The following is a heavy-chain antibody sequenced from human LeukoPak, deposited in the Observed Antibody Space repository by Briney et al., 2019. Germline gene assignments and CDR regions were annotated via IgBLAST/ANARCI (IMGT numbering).Heavy chain of an antibody. Sequence: ASVKVSCKASGYTFTSYGISWVRQAPGQGLEWMGWISAYNGNANYAQKLQGRVTMTTDTSTSTAYMELRSLRSDDTAVYYCARDRIAAAGKDYYYHGMDVWGQGTTVTVSS. CDR2: ISAYNGNA. V-gene: IGHV1-18*01. D-gene: IGHD6-13*01. CDR3: ARDRIAAAGKDYYYHGMDV. J-gene: IGHJ6*02. CDR1: GYTFTSYG.